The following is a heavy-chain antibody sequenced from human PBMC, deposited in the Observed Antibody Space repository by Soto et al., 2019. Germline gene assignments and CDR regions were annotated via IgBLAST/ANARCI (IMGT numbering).Heavy chain of an antibody. D-gene: IGHD3-3*01. Sequence: GASVKVSCKASGYTFTSYAVHCVRQAPGQRLEWMGWINAGNGNTKYSQKFQGRVTITRDTSASTAYMELSSLRSEDTAVYYCATSHIYDFGSHYFPLAVSGRGTTDTVSS. CDR2: INAGNGNT. CDR3: ATSHIYDFGSHYFPLAV. V-gene: IGHV1-3*01. CDR1: GYTFTSYA. J-gene: IGHJ6*04.